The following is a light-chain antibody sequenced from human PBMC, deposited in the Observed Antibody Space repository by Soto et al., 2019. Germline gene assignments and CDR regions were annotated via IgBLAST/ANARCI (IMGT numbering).Light chain of an antibody. CDR1: KNDIGVYDF. CDR3: KSYAGSNTYV. V-gene: IGLV2-8*01. CDR2: EVV. Sequence: QSALTQPPSASGSPGQSVTISCTGTKNDIGVYDFVSWYQHHPGKAPRLIIYEVVQRPSGVPDRFSGSKSGNTASLTVSGLQAADEADYFCKSYAGSNTYVFGSGTKAT. J-gene: IGLJ1*01.